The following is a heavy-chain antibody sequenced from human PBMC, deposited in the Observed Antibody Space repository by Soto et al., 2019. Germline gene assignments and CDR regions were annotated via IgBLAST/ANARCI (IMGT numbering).Heavy chain of an antibody. CDR1: GFIFGNYA. CDR2: VTGSGGST. D-gene: IGHD3-16*01. V-gene: IGHV3-23*01. Sequence: EVQLLECGGASVQPGGSLRLSCAASGFIFGNYAMTWVRQAPGKGLEWVSAVTGSGGSTYYADSVKGRFSISRDNSKNTLQLQMNALRAEDTAVYYCAKSDYVWGRNSSYYFDYWGQGTLVTVSS. CDR3: AKSDYVWGRNSSYYFDY. J-gene: IGHJ4*02.